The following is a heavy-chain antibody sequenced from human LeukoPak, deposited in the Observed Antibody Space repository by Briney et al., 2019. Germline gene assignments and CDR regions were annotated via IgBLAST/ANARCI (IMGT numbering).Heavy chain of an antibody. CDR1: GFTFSSYA. Sequence: GGSLRLSCAASGFTFSSYAMHWVRQAPGKGLEWVAVISYDGSNKYYADSVKGRFTISRDNSKNTLYLQMNSLRAEDTAVYYCARSMVRGLTEGTDVWGQGTTVTVSS. D-gene: IGHD3-10*01. J-gene: IGHJ6*02. CDR3: ARSMVRGLTEGTDV. CDR2: ISYDGSNK. V-gene: IGHV3-30-3*01.